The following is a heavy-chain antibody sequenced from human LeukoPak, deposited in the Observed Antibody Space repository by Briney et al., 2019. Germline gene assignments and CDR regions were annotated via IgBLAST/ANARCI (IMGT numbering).Heavy chain of an antibody. Sequence: PGGSLRLSCAASAFTFSTYSMNWVRQGPGKGLEWISYITSDSDTIYIADSVRGRFTISRDNAKRSLYLQMDSLRVEDSALYYCARGGFGEFPFDYWGQGTLVIVSA. CDR1: AFTFSTYS. V-gene: IGHV3-48*01. D-gene: IGHD3-10*01. J-gene: IGHJ4*02. CDR2: ITSDSDTI. CDR3: ARGGFGEFPFDY.